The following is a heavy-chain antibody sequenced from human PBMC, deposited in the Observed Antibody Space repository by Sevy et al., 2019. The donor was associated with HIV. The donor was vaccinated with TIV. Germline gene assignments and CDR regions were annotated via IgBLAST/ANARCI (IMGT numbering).Heavy chain of an antibody. Sequence: GGSLRLSCAVSGFTFDRFDMNWVRQAPGKGLEWVSSIRSSTSDISYADSVKGRFTISKDSTKNSLFLQMNNLRAGDTVVYFCARTYTIFGVVTLTMDVWGQGTTATVSS. CDR1: GFTFDRFD. CDR3: ARTYTIFGVVTLTMDV. V-gene: IGHV3-21*01. J-gene: IGHJ6*02. D-gene: IGHD3-3*01. CDR2: IRSSTSDI.